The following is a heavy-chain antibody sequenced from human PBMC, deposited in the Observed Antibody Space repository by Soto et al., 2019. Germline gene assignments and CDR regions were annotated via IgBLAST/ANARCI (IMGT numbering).Heavy chain of an antibody. Sequence: PSETLSLTCAVSGDSVSNDNYYWSWIRQPPGKGLEWIGYIYYSGTTNYNSYLKSRLSLSIDMSKNQFSLKLASVTAADKAVYFCARSQRGRTAFTFDYWGQGALVTVSS. D-gene: IGHD3-16*01. J-gene: IGHJ4*02. V-gene: IGHV4-61*01. CDR1: GDSVSNDNYY. CDR2: IYYSGTT. CDR3: ARSQRGRTAFTFDY.